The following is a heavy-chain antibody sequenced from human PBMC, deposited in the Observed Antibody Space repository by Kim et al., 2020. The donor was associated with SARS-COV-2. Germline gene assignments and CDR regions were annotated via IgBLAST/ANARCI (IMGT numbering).Heavy chain of an antibody. CDR1: GFTFNIYA. CDR3: ARGAWGDGMDV. CDR2: ISSNTVST. J-gene: IGHJ6*02. V-gene: IGHV3-23*01. Sequence: GGSLRLSCAASGFTFNIYAMSWVRQPPGKGLQWVSTISSNTVSTYYADSVKVRFTISRDNSKNTLYLQMNGLRAEDTAVYYCARGAWGDGMDVCGQGTTCTVSS. D-gene: IGHD3-16*01.